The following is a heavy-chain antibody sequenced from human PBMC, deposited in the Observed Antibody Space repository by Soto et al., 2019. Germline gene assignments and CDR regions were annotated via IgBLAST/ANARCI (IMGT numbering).Heavy chain of an antibody. CDR1: GASVAGGSYY. D-gene: IGHD5-12*01. CDR3: ARDTYSGYYFGL. Sequence: SETLSLTCSVSGASVAGGSYYWSWVRQPPGQGLEWIGYIPSRGKPFYNPSLTSRGTISADTSKNQLSLQLTSVTAADTAVYSCARDTYSGYYFGLWGQGTLVTVSS. J-gene: IGHJ5*02. CDR2: IPSRGKP. V-gene: IGHV4-30-4*01.